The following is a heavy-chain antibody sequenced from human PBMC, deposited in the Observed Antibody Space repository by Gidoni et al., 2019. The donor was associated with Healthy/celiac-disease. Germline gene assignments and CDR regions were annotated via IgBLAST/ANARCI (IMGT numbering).Heavy chain of an antibody. CDR3: AKIYDSSGYRFDY. J-gene: IGHJ4*02. CDR1: GFPFDDYA. Sequence: EVQLVESGGGLVQPGRSLRLSCAASGFPFDDYAMHWVRQAPGKGREWVSGSSWNSGSIGYADSVKCRFTISRDNAKNSLYLQMNSLRAEDTALYYCAKIYDSSGYRFDYWGQGTLVTVSS. V-gene: IGHV3-9*01. CDR2: SSWNSGSI. D-gene: IGHD3-22*01.